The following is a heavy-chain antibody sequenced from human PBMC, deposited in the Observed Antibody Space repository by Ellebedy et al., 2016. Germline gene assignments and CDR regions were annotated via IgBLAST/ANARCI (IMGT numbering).Heavy chain of an antibody. CDR1: GGSISSYY. J-gene: IGHJ4*02. Sequence: SETLSLTXTVSGGSISSYYWSWIRQPPGKGLEWIGYIYYSGSTNYNPSLKSRVTISVDTSKNQFSLKLSSVTAADTAVYYCARYMWGRLDYWGQGTLVTVSS. V-gene: IGHV4-59*01. D-gene: IGHD3-16*01. CDR2: IYYSGST. CDR3: ARYMWGRLDY.